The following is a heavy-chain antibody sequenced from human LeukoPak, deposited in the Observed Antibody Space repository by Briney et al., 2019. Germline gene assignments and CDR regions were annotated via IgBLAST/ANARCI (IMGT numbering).Heavy chain of an antibody. D-gene: IGHD3-22*01. V-gene: IGHV3-53*01. Sequence: GGSLRLSCAASGFTASSNYMSWVRQAPGKGLEWVSVIYSGGSTYYADSVKGRFTISRDNSKNTLYLQMNSLRAEDTAVYYCAREPYDSSGYPWGQGTLVTVSS. CDR1: GFTASSNY. CDR3: AREPYDSSGYP. CDR2: IYSGGST. J-gene: IGHJ5*02.